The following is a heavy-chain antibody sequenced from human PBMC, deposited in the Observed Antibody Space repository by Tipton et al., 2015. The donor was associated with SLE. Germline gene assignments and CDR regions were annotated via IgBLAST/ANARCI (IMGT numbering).Heavy chain of an antibody. V-gene: IGHV4-59*11. D-gene: IGHD1-1*01. CDR1: GGSISSHY. Sequence: PGLVKPSETLSLTCSVSGGSISSHYWIWIRQPPGKGLEWIGYISYGGGTNYNPSLKSRVTISVDTAKSQFSLKLTSVTAADTAVYYCARLNDASAIASFDYWGQGILVTVSS. J-gene: IGHJ4*02. CDR3: ARLNDASAIASFDY. CDR2: ISYGGGT.